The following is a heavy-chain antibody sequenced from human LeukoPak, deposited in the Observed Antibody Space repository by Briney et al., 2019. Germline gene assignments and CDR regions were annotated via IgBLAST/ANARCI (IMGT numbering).Heavy chain of an antibody. Sequence: SETLSPTCTVSGGSISSYYWSWIRQPAGKGLEWIGRIYTSGSTNYNPSLKSRVTMSVDTSKNQFSLKLSSVTAADTAVYYCARVTYYYGSGSYEFYYFDYWGQGTLVTVSS. J-gene: IGHJ4*02. V-gene: IGHV4-4*07. CDR2: IYTSGST. CDR1: GGSISSYY. CDR3: ARVTYYYGSGSYEFYYFDY. D-gene: IGHD3-10*01.